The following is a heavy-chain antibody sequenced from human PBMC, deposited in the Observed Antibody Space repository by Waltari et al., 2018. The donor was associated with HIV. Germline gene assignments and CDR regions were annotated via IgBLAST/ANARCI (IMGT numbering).Heavy chain of an antibody. CDR2: IYHSGST. J-gene: IGHJ6*02. V-gene: IGHV4-38-2*02. Sequence: QVQLPESGPGLVKPSETLSLTCAVSAYSISSGSYWGWIRQPPGKGLEWIGSIYHSGSTYYNPSLKSRVTISVDTSKNQFSLKLSSVTAADTAVYYCARERGGYDILTGYWEVDVWGQGTTVTVSS. CDR3: ARERGGYDILTGYWEVDV. CDR1: AYSISSGSY. D-gene: IGHD3-9*01.